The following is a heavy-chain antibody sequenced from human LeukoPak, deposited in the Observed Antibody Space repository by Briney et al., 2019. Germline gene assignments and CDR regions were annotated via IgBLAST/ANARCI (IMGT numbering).Heavy chain of an antibody. J-gene: IGHJ6*03. CDR2: IYTSGST. Sequence: SETLSLTCTVSGGSISSGSYYWSWIRQPAGKGLEWIGRIYTSGSTNYNPSLKSRVTISVDTSKNQFSLKLSSVTAADTAVYHCARYSSSGKGSYYYYYYMDVWGKGTTVTISS. CDR1: GGSISSGSYY. D-gene: IGHD6-13*01. V-gene: IGHV4-61*02. CDR3: ARYSSSGKGSYYYYYYMDV.